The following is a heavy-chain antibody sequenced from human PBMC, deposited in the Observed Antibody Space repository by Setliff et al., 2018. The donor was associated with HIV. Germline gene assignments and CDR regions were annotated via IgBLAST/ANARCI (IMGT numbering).Heavy chain of an antibody. V-gene: IGHV1-18*01. Sequence: RASVKVSCKASGYTFMNYGLSWVRQAPGQGLEWMGWIDVNKGNTNYAEKFQGRVTLTTDTSTNTAYMEVRSLTSDDTAVYYCVRDGIIRTTRVFDYWGQGTLVTVSS. J-gene: IGHJ4*02. D-gene: IGHD3-16*02. CDR1: GYTFMNYG. CDR2: IDVNKGNT. CDR3: VRDGIIRTTRVFDY.